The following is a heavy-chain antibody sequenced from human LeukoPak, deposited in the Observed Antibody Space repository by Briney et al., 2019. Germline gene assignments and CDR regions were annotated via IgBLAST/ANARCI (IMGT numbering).Heavy chain of an antibody. J-gene: IGHJ4*02. CDR3: AKGLLITILGSLDY. CDR1: GLTFNNYA. CDR2: ITGSGRTT. Sequence: HPGGSLRLSCAASGLTFNNYAMSWVRQAPGKGLEWVSGITGSGRTTYYADSVKGRFTISRDNSKNSLYLQINSLRAEDTAVYHCAKGLLITILGSLDYWGQGTLVTVSS. D-gene: IGHD3-3*01. V-gene: IGHV3-23*01.